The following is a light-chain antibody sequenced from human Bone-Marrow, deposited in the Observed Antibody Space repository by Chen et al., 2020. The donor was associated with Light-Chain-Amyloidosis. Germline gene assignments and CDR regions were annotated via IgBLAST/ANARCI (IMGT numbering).Light chain of an antibody. Sequence: QSALTQPASVSGSPGQSITISCTGTSSDVGGDNQVSWYQQHPDKAPKRRMYEVKNRPAWCPDRCSGSKSDNTVALTISGRQTEDEADYCCSSETSTNTRVCGSGTRVTV. J-gene: IGLJ1*01. CDR1: SSDVGGDNQ. CDR2: EVK. CDR3: SSETSTNTRV. V-gene: IGLV2-14*01.